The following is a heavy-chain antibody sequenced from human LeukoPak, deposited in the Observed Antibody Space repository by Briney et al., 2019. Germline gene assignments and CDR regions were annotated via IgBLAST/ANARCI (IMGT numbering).Heavy chain of an antibody. Sequence: GGSPRLSCAASGFSVSEYTLNWVRQAPGKGLEWLSSISRSQTYTYYAESIKGRFTISKDHAKNSLYLQMNSLRGEDTGVYYCARAQVGYNWFDPWGQGTLVTVSS. CDR2: ISRSQTYT. V-gene: IGHV3-21*01. D-gene: IGHD1-26*01. CDR1: GFSVSEYT. CDR3: ARAQVGYNWFDP. J-gene: IGHJ5*01.